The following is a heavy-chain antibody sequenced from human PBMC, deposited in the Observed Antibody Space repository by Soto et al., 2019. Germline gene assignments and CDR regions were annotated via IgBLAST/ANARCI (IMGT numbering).Heavy chain of an antibody. CDR1: GFTFSSYG. V-gene: IGHV3-33*01. CDR3: ARDQAAAEHHGAFDI. J-gene: IGHJ3*02. CDR2: IWYDGSNK. D-gene: IGHD6-13*01. Sequence: QVQLVESGGGVVQPGRSLRLSCAASGFTFSSYGMHWVRQAPGKGLEWVAVIWYDGSNKYYADSVKGRFTISRDNSKNTLYLQMNSLRAEDTAVYYCARDQAAAEHHGAFDIWGQGTMVTVSS.